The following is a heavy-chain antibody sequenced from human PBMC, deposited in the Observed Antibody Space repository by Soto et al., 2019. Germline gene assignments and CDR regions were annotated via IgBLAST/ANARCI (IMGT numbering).Heavy chain of an antibody. J-gene: IGHJ6*02. V-gene: IGHV3-30*18. CDR3: AKDTEMGVVAATGYYYYGMDV. Sequence: GGSLRLSCAASGFTFSSYGMHWVRQAPGKGLEWVAVISYDGSNKYYADSVKGRFTISRDNSKNTLYLQMNSLRAEDTAVYYCAKDTEMGVVAATGYYYYGMDVWGQGTTVTVSS. D-gene: IGHD2-15*01. CDR1: GFTFSSYG. CDR2: ISYDGSNK.